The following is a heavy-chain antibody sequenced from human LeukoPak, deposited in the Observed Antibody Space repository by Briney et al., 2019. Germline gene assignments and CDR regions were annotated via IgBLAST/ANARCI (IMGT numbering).Heavy chain of an antibody. CDR2: NFYGGST. D-gene: IGHD3-10*01. V-gene: IGHV4-59*08. CDR1: GGSITSYY. CDR3: ARHGGSYSFDF. Sequence: SETLSLTCTVSGGSITSYYWSWIRQPPGKGLEWIGYNFYGGSTTYNPFLKSRVTISLDTSKNRFSLKLSSVTAADTAVYYCARHGGSYSFDFWGQGTLVTVSS. J-gene: IGHJ4*02.